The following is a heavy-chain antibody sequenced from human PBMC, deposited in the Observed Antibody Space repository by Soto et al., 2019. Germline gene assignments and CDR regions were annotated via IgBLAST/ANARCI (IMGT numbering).Heavy chain of an antibody. Sequence: ASVKVSCKASGYTFTGYYMHWVRQAPGQGLEWMGWINPNSGGTNYAQKFQGRVTMTRDTSISTAYMELGRLRAEDTAVYYCAKVVHYDVLTGYYKGPDYYGMDVWGQGTTVTVSS. D-gene: IGHD3-9*01. CDR3: AKVVHYDVLTGYYKGPDYYGMDV. J-gene: IGHJ6*02. CDR1: GYTFTGYY. CDR2: INPNSGGT. V-gene: IGHV1-2*02.